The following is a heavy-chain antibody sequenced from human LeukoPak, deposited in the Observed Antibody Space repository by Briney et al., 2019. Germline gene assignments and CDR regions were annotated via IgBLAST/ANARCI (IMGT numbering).Heavy chain of an antibody. V-gene: IGHV3-64D*06. CDR1: GFTFNRFY. J-gene: IGHJ6*02. Sequence: GGSLRLSCSASGFTFNRFYLHWVRQAPGKGLEFVSHISSNGATTYYADSVKGRFTISRDNSKNTLYLQMSSLRADDTAVYYCARGLAVATIVYYYGMDVWGQGTTVTVSS. CDR3: ARGLAVATIVYYYGMDV. D-gene: IGHD5-12*01. CDR2: ISSNGATT.